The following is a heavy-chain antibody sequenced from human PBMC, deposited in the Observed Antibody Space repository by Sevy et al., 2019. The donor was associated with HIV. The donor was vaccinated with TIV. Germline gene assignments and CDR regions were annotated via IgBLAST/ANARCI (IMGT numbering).Heavy chain of an antibody. V-gene: IGHV1-3*01. Sequence: ASVKVSCKASGYTFTSYAMHWVRQAPGQRLEWRGWINAGNGNTKYSQKFQGRVTITRDTSASTAYMELSSLRSEDTAVYYCARGVGEGWFDPWGQGTLVTVSS. J-gene: IGHJ5*02. D-gene: IGHD1-26*01. CDR1: GYTFTSYA. CDR2: INAGNGNT. CDR3: ARGVGEGWFDP.